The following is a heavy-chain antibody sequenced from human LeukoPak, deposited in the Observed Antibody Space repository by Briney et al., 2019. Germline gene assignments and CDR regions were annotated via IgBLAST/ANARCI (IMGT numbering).Heavy chain of an antibody. Sequence: PGGSLRLSCAASGFTFSSYSMSWVRQAPGKGLEWVSYISSSSSTIYYADSVKGRFTISRDNAKNSLYLQMNSLRAEDTAVYYCASFPGGENYWGQGTLVTVSS. D-gene: IGHD3-16*01. CDR2: ISSSSSTI. CDR1: GFTFSSYS. J-gene: IGHJ4*02. V-gene: IGHV3-48*01. CDR3: ASFPGGENY.